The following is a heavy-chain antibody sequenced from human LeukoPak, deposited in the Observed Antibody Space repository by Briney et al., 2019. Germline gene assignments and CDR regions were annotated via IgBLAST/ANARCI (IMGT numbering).Heavy chain of an antibody. CDR3: AKGRPGGKKAALDY. Sequence: GGSLRLSCAASGFTFDDYTMHWVRQAPGKGLEWVSLISWDGGSTYYADSVKGRFTIPRDNSKNSLYLQMNSLRTEDTALYYCAKGRPGGKKAALDYWGQGTLVTVSS. CDR2: ISWDGGST. CDR1: GFTFDDYT. J-gene: IGHJ4*02. V-gene: IGHV3-43*01. D-gene: IGHD2-15*01.